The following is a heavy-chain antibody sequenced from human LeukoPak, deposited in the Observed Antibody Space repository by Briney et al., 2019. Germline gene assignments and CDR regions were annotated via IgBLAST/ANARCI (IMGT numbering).Heavy chain of an antibody. Sequence: GGSLRLSCAASGFTFSTYSVNWFRQAPGKGLEWVSSISSSSSYIFYADSVKGRFTISGDNAKNSLYLQMNSLRAEDTAVYYCARVPGAYYYDTSGPPIWGQGTMVTVSS. CDR2: ISSSSSYI. V-gene: IGHV3-21*01. CDR3: ARVPGAYYYDTSGPPI. J-gene: IGHJ3*02. D-gene: IGHD3-22*01. CDR1: GFTFSTYS.